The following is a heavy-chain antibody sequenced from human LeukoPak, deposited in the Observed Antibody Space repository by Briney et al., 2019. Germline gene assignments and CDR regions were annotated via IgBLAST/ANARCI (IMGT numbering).Heavy chain of an antibody. CDR3: AKDISRWDNGGPDY. J-gene: IGHJ4*02. CDR2: IRWDGGST. CDR1: GFTFDDYT. V-gene: IGHV3-43*01. Sequence: PGGSLRLSCAASGFTFDDYTMHWVRQAPGKGLEWVSLIRWDGGSTYYADSVKGRFTISRDNSKNSLYLQMNSLRTEDTALYYCAKDISRWDNGGPDYWGQGTLVTVSS. D-gene: IGHD4-23*01.